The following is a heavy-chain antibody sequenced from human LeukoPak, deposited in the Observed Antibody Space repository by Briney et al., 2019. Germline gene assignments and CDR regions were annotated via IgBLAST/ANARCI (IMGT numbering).Heavy chain of an antibody. D-gene: IGHD5-12*01. J-gene: IGHJ4*02. CDR1: GYTFTGYY. CDR3: ARVSSRTGGGYDSVSTDY. CDR2: INPNSGDT. Sequence: ASVKVSCKASGYTFTGYYMHWVRQAPGQGLEWMGWINPNSGDTKYTQKSQGRVTMTRDTSITTAYMEVSRLTSDDTAVYYCARVSSRTGGGYDSVSTDYWGQGTLVTVSS. V-gene: IGHV1-2*02.